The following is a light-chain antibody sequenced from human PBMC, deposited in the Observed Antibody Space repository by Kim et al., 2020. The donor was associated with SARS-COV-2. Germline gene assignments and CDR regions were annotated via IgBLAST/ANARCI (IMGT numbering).Light chain of an antibody. J-gene: IGLJ2*01. CDR3: SAYTSSSTWL. CDR2: ATS. CDR1: SSDVGGYNY. Sequence: SFTISCTGTSSDVGGYNYVSSYQQQPGKAPKLRIDATSNLPAGVSSLCSCAKSGNTASLTISGLQAENDADCYCSAYTSSSTWLFGGGTRLTV. V-gene: IGLV2-14*03.